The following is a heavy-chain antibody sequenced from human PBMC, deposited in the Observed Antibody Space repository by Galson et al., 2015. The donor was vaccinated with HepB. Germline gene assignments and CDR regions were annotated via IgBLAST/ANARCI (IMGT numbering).Heavy chain of an antibody. CDR1: GYTFASYY. J-gene: IGHJ6*02. CDR3: ARGIHRCSGGSCYPDRGGMDV. Sequence: SVKVSCKASGYTFASYYMHWVRQAPGQGLEWMGIINPSGGSTSYAQKFQGRVTMTRDTSTSTVYMELSSLRSEDTAVYYCARGIHRCSGGSCYPDRGGMDVWGQGTTVTVSS. CDR2: INPSGGST. V-gene: IGHV1-46*01. D-gene: IGHD2-15*01.